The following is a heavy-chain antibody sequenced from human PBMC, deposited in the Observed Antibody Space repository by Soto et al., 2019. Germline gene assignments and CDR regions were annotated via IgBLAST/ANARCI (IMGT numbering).Heavy chain of an antibody. J-gene: IGHJ4*02. D-gene: IGHD3-22*01. CDR1: GFTFSSNG. Sequence: QVHLVESGGGVVQPGRSLRLSCAASGFTFSSNGMHWVRQAPGKGLEWVAVIWYDGNKKYYGDSVRGRFTISRDNSKNTLYLEMNSLSAEDTAVYYCVVDTSGLLDYWGQGTQVTVSS. CDR3: VVDTSGLLDY. V-gene: IGHV3-33*03. CDR2: IWYDGNKK.